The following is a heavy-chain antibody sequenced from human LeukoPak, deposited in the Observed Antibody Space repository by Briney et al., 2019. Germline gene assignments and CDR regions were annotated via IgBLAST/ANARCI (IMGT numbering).Heavy chain of an antibody. J-gene: IGHJ4*02. CDR3: ARTYVVDESRDYLDH. CDR1: GGTFSSYA. CDR2: IIPILGIA. V-gene: IGHV1-69*04. D-gene: IGHD2-21*01. Sequence: SVKVSCKASGGTFSSYAISWVRQAPGQGLEWMGRIIPILGIANYAQKFQGRVTITADKSTSTAYMELSSLRSEDTAVYYCARTYVVDESRDYLDHWGQGTLVTVSS.